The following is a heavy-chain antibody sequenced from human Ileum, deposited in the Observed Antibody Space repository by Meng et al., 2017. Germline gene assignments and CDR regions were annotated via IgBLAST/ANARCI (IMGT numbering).Heavy chain of an antibody. J-gene: IGHJ5*02. Sequence: QGRLQESGQGLVKPSQTLSLTCTVSGGSISGGHYFWSWIRQHPEKGLEWIGYIYHSGVTYYSPSLKSRLTISVDTSKNQFSLKLSSVTAADTAIYYCARGVVTYYDSSTLTWFDPWGQGALVTVSS. V-gene: IGHV4-31*03. CDR1: GGSISGGHYF. CDR2: IYHSGVT. D-gene: IGHD3-22*01. CDR3: ARGVVTYYDSSTLTWFDP.